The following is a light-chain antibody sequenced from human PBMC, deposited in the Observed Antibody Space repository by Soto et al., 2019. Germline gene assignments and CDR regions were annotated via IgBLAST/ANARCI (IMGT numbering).Light chain of an antibody. Sequence: DIVMTQSPESLAVSLGERATINCKSSQSVLYSSNNKNYIAWFQQKPGQAPKLLIYWASTRESGVPDRFSGSESGTDFTLTISSRQAEDVGVYYCQQYYTSPYTFGQGTKLEIK. CDR1: QSVLYSSNNKNY. J-gene: IGKJ2*01. V-gene: IGKV4-1*01. CDR2: WAS. CDR3: QQYYTSPYT.